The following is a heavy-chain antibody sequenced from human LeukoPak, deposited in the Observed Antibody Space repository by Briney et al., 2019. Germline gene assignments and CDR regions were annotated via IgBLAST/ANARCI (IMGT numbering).Heavy chain of an antibody. CDR2: FDPEDGET. D-gene: IGHD3-22*01. CDR3: ATNDRATSSGYFDY. V-gene: IGHV1-24*01. Sequence: ASVKVSCKVSGYALTELSMHWVRQAPGKGLEWMGGFDPEDGETIYAQKFQGRVTMTEDTSTDTAYMELSSLRSEDTAVYYCATNDRATSSGYFDYWGQGTLVTVSS. J-gene: IGHJ4*02. CDR1: GYALTELS.